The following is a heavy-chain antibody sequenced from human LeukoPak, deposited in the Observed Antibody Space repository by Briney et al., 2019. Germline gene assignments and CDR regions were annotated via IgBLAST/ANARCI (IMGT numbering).Heavy chain of an antibody. CDR2: INIDGNKK. CDR1: GFTFSNYW. J-gene: IGHJ3*02. V-gene: IGHV3-7*03. CDR3: ATDKAFHAFDI. Sequence: PGGSLRLSCAASGFTFSNYWMTWVRQAPGRGLEWVANINIDGNKKDYVGSVTGRFTISRDNAKNSLYLEMISLRTEDTAVYHCATDKAFHAFDIWGQGTMVTVSS.